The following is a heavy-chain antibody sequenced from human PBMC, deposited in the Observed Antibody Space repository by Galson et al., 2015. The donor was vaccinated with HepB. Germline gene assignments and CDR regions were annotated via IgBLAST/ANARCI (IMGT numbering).Heavy chain of an antibody. D-gene: IGHD5-12*01. Sequence: CAISRDSVSSNSAAWNWIRQSPSRGLEWLGRTYYRSKWYNDYAVSVKSRITINPDTSKNQFSLQLNSVTPEDTAVYYCARGGYDLENFDYWGQGTLVTVSS. V-gene: IGHV6-1*01. CDR2: TYYRSKWYN. J-gene: IGHJ4*02. CDR1: RDSVSSNSAA. CDR3: ARGGYDLENFDY.